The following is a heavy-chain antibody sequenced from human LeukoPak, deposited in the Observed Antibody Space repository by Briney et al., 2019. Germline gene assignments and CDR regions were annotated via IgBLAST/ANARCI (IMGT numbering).Heavy chain of an antibody. J-gene: IGHJ4*02. D-gene: IGHD2-2*02. CDR3: ARGPWVGRAAILPPDY. CDR2: ISAYNGNT. CDR1: GYTFTSYG. V-gene: IGHV1-18*01. Sequence: ASVKVSCKASGYTFTSYGISWVRQAPGQGLEWMGWISAYNGNTNYAQKFQGRVTMTTDTSTSTAYMELRSLRSDDTAVYYCARGPWVGRAAILPPDYWGQGTLVTVSS.